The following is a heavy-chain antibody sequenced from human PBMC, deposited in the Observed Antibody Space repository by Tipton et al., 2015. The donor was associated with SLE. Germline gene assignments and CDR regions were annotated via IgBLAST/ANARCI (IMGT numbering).Heavy chain of an antibody. J-gene: IGHJ4*02. CDR3: ARVNWGHDY. Sequence: TLSLTCTVSGASISSYYWSWIRQPPGKGLEWIGYIYYSGGTNYNPSLKSRATISVDTSKNQFSLKLSSVTAADTAVYYCARVNWGHDYWGQGTLVTVSS. V-gene: IGHV4-59*01. CDR1: GASISSYY. D-gene: IGHD7-27*01. CDR2: IYYSGGT.